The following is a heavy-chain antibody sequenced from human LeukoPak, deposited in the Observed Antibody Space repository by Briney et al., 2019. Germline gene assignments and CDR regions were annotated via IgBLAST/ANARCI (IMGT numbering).Heavy chain of an antibody. D-gene: IGHD2-8*01. CDR2: TYSGGST. CDR1: GFTVSSNY. J-gene: IGHJ3*02. Sequence: PGGSLRLSCAASGFTVSSNYMTWVRQAPGKGLEWVSVTYSGGSTYYADSVKGRFTISRDNSRNTLYLQMNSLRPEDTTMYYCARDNGRRGKPGAFDIWGQGTMVTVSS. V-gene: IGHV3-66*01. CDR3: ARDNGRRGKPGAFDI.